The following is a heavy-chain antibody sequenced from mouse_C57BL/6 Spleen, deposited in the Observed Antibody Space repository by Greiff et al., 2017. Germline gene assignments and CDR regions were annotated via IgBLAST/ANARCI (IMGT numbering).Heavy chain of an antibody. Sequence: QVQLQQPGAELVMPGASVKLSCKASGYTFTSYWMHWVKQRPGQGLEWIGEIDPSDSYTNYNQKFKGKSTLTVDKSYLTAYMQLSSLTSEDSAVYYCARATTVSGALDYWGQGTTLTVSS. J-gene: IGHJ2*01. V-gene: IGHV1-69*01. D-gene: IGHD1-1*01. CDR3: ARATTVSGALDY. CDR1: GYTFTSYW. CDR2: IDPSDSYT.